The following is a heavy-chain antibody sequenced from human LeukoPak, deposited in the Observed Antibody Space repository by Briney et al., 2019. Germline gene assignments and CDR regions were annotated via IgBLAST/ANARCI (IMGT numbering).Heavy chain of an antibody. Sequence: PSQTLSLTCTVSGGSISSGGYYWSWIRQPPGKGLEWIGYIYHSGSTYYNPSLKSRVTISVDRSKNQFSLKLSSVTAADTAVYYCARDHCSSTSCHPGVWFDPWGQGTLVTVSS. CDR1: GGSISSGGYY. D-gene: IGHD2-2*01. V-gene: IGHV4-30-2*01. CDR2: IYHSGST. J-gene: IGHJ5*02. CDR3: ARDHCSSTSCHPGVWFDP.